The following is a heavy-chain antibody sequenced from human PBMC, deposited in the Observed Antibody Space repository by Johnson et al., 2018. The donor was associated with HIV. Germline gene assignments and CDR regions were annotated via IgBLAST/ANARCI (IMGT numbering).Heavy chain of an antibody. CDR3: AKDRGRPGTPAAFDI. J-gene: IGHJ3*02. CDR1: GVTFTNYA. CDR2: ISYDGNNL. D-gene: IGHD1-7*01. V-gene: IGHV3-30-3*01. Sequence: QAQLVESGGGVVQPGRSLRLSCAASGVTFTNYAMHWVRQAPDKGLECVATISYDGNNLYFADSVKGRFIISRDNSKNMLYLQINSLRTEDTAVYYCAKDRGRPGTPAAFDIWA.